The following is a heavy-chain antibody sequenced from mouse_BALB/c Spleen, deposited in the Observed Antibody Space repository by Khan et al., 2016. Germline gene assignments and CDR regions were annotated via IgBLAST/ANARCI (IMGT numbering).Heavy chain of an antibody. CDR3: GRVDD. CDR1: GFTFSSFG. Sequence: EVELVESGGGLVQPGGSRKLSCAASGFTFSSFGMHWVRQAPEKGLEWVAFISSGSSAIYSADTVTGRFTISRDNPKNTLLLQMTSLRSEDPSMYYCGRVDDLGQGTTLTVSS. J-gene: IGHJ2*01. V-gene: IGHV5-17*02. CDR2: ISSGSSAI.